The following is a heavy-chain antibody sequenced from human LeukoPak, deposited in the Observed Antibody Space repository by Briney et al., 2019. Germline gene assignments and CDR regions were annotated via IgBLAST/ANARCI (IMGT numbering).Heavy chain of an antibody. Sequence: GGSLRLSCAASGFTFSSYVMHWVRQAPGKGLEWVSYISSSSSTIYYADSVKGRFTISRDNAKNSLYLQMNSLRAEDTAVYYCARRIVVAHDAFDIWGQGTMVTVSS. CDR3: ARRIVVAHDAFDI. CDR1: GFTFSSYV. J-gene: IGHJ3*02. D-gene: IGHD3-22*01. CDR2: ISSSSSTI. V-gene: IGHV3-48*04.